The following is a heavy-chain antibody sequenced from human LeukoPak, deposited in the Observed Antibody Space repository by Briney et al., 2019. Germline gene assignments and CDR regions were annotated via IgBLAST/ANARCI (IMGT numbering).Heavy chain of an antibody. CDR2: IYSGGST. J-gene: IGHJ4*02. Sequence: GGSLRLSCAASGFTVSSNSMSWVRQAPGKGLEWVSVIYSGGSTYYADSVKGIFTTTSNNSKNTLYLQMNSLRAEDTAEYYCARDKSRGVIGYWGQGTLVTVSS. CDR3: ARDKSRGVIGY. D-gene: IGHD3-16*02. CDR1: GFTVSSNS. V-gene: IGHV3-66*01.